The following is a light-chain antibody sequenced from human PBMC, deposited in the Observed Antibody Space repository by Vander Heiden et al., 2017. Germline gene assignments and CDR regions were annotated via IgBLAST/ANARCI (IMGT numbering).Light chain of an antibody. CDR3: CSYAGSYTLV. Sequence: QSALTQPRSVSRSPGQSVTISCTGPSSDVGGYNYVSWYQQHPGKAPKLMIYDVSKRPSGVPDRFSGSKSGNTASLTISGLQAEDEADYYCCSYAGSYTLVFGGGTKLTVL. CDR2: DVS. CDR1: SSDVGGYNY. V-gene: IGLV2-11*01. J-gene: IGLJ2*01.